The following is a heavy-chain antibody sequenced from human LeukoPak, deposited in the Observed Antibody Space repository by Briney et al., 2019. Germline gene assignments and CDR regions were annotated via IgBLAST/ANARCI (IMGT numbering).Heavy chain of an antibody. CDR2: IYYSGSS. J-gene: IGHJ4*02. CDR3: VRHWGEGSIYDFWSGYYFDY. Sequence: SETLSLTCTVSVGSISNSHYFWGWIRQPPGKGLEWIGSIYYSGSSYYNPSLKSRVTISVDTSKNQFSLNLSSVIAADTALYYCVRHWGEGSIYDFWSGYYFDYWGQGSLVTVSS. V-gene: IGHV4-39*01. D-gene: IGHD3-3*01. CDR1: VGSISNSHYF.